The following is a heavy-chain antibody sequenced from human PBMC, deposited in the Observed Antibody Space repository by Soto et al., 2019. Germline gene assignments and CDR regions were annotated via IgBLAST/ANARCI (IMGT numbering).Heavy chain of an antibody. D-gene: IGHD3-10*01. CDR3: ARDGITMVRGVTIFDY. Sequence: PRGSLRLSCAASGFTFSSYSMNWVRQAPGKGLEWVSYISSSSSTIYYADSVKGRFTISRDNAKNSLYPQMNSLRDEDTAVYYCARDGITMVRGVTIFDYWGQGTLVTVSS. CDR1: GFTFSSYS. J-gene: IGHJ4*02. CDR2: ISSSSSTI. V-gene: IGHV3-48*02.